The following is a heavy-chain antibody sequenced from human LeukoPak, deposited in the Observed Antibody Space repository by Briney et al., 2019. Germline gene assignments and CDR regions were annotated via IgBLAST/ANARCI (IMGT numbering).Heavy chain of an antibody. D-gene: IGHD2-2*01. V-gene: IGHV4-34*01. CDR1: GGSFSGYY. Sequence: PSETLSLTCAVYGGSFSGYYWSWIRQPPGKGREWIGEINHSGSTNYNPSLKSRVTISVDTSKNQFSLKLSSVTAADTAVYYCARGLSGRYFSSTSCRGFRSGHDYWGQGTLVTVSS. CDR3: ARGLSGRYFSSTSCRGFRSGHDY. CDR2: INHSGST. J-gene: IGHJ4*02.